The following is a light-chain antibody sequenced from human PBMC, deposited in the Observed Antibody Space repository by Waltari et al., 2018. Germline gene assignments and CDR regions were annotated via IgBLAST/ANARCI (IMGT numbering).Light chain of an antibody. CDR2: RNT. Sequence: QSVLTQPPSVSGALGQGVTISCPGSSPSIGVAYDVPWYQYLPGIDPRLLIYRNTNRPSGVPDRFSGSRSGTSASLAITGLQAEDEADYYCQSYDSRLRGSRIFGGGTKLTVL. CDR3: QSYDSRLRGSRI. J-gene: IGLJ2*01. V-gene: IGLV1-40*01. CDR1: SPSIGVAYD.